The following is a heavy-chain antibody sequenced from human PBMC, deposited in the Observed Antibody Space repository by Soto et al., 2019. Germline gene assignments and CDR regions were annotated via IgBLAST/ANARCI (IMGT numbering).Heavy chain of an antibody. CDR1: GYTFTTYD. D-gene: IGHD6-19*01. J-gene: IGHJ4*02. V-gene: IGHV1-8*01. Sequence: QVQLVQSGAEVEKPGASVKVSCKASGYTFTTYDFNWVRQAPGHGLEWMGWMNPDTGNTGYAQKFQGRGTMTRDTSISTAFMALSGLTAEDTAVYYCARALGYSSTSSLDLWGQGTLVTVSS. CDR2: MNPDTGNT. CDR3: ARALGYSSTSSLDL.